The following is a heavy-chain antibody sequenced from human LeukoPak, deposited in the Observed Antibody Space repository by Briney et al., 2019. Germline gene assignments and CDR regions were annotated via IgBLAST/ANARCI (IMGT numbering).Heavy chain of an antibody. Sequence: KASETLSLTCTVSGGSISNSSSYWGWIRQPPGKGLEWIGSIYYSGSTYYNPSLKSRVTMSVDTSKNQFSLKLSSVTAADTAVYYCAVSRYFDWYNAFDIWGQGTMVTVSS. CDR3: AVSRYFDWYNAFDI. D-gene: IGHD3-9*01. J-gene: IGHJ3*02. CDR2: IYYSGST. CDR1: GGSISNSSSY. V-gene: IGHV4-39*07.